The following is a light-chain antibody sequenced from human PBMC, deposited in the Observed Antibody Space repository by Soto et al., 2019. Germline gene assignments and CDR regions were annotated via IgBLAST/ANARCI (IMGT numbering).Light chain of an antibody. CDR2: AAS. V-gene: IGKV1-17*01. CDR1: QDIRND. Sequence: EIQMTQSPSSLSASIGDGVTITCRASQDIRNDLVWYQQKPGKDPNRLIYAASTLQSGVPSRFSGSGSGTQFTLTISSLQPEDFATYYCLQHNAYPWAFGPGTKVEV. J-gene: IGKJ1*01. CDR3: LQHNAYPWA.